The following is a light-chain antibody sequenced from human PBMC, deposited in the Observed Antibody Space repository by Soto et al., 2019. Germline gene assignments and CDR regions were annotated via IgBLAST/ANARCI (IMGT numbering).Light chain of an antibody. CDR1: HSVSSSS. J-gene: IGKJ1*01. CDR2: GAS. V-gene: IGKV3-20*01. CDR3: QQHGDCRLWT. Sequence: EIVLTQSPGTLSFSPGERATLSCRASHSVSSSSLAWYQQKRGQAPRLLIYGASTRATGVSARFSGSGSGTDFTLTISSLEHEDFAVYYCQQHGDCRLWTFGQGTKVDIK.